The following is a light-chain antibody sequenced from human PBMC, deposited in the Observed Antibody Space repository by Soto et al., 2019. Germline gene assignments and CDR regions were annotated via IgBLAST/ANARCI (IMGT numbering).Light chain of an antibody. CDR3: QSYDSTLSGSRV. CDR2: EVS. V-gene: IGLV2-8*01. CDR1: SSDVGGYNY. J-gene: IGLJ3*02. Sequence: QSALTQPPSASGSPGQSVTISCTGTSSDVGGYNYVSWYQQHPGKAPKLMIYEVSKRPSGVPDRFSGSKSGNTASLTVSGLQAEDEADYYCQSYDSTLSGSRVFGGGTKLTVL.